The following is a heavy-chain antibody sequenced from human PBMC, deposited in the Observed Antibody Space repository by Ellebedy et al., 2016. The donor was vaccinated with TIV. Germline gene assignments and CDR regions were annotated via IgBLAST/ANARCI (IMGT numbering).Heavy chain of an antibody. CDR2: IYHSGST. CDR1: GGSISSGDYS. CDR3: ARISGTTFDY. D-gene: IGHD1-7*01. V-gene: IGHV4-30-2*01. Sequence: SETLSLXXAVSGGSISSGDYSWSWIRLPPGKGLEWIGYIYHSGSTYCNPSLKSRVTISVDRSKNQSSLKLSSVTAADTAVYYCARISGTTFDYWGQGTLVTVSS. J-gene: IGHJ4*02.